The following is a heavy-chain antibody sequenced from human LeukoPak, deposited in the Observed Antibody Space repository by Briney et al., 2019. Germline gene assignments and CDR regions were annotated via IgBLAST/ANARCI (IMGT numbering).Heavy chain of an antibody. CDR1: GVTVSSNY. V-gene: IGHV3-53*01. CDR3: ARVNLYYSTLYYFDY. Sequence: GGSLRLSCAASGVTVSSNYMSWVRQAAGRGLEGVSVIYSGGSTYYADSVRGRFNISRDNSKNTLSLQMNSLRAEDTAVYYCARVNLYYSTLYYFDYWGQGTLVTVSS. D-gene: IGHD3-10*01. CDR2: IYSGGST. J-gene: IGHJ4*02.